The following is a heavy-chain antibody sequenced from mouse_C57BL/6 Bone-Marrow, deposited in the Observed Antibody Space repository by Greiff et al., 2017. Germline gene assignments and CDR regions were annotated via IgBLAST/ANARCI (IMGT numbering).Heavy chain of an antibody. CDR1: GYTFTEYT. J-gene: IGHJ4*01. CDR2: FYPGSGSI. CDR3: ARHEDYYGSSYYYAMDY. V-gene: IGHV1-62-2*01. Sequence: VQLQQSGAELVKPGASVKLSCKASGYTFTEYTIHWVKQRSGQGLEWIGWFYPGSGSIKYNEKFKDKATLTADKSSSIVYMELSRLTSEDSAVYFCARHEDYYGSSYYYAMDYWGQGTSVTVSS. D-gene: IGHD1-1*01.